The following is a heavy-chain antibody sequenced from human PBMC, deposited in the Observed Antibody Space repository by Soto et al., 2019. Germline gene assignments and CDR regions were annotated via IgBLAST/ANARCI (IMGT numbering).Heavy chain of an antibody. Sequence: QVQLQESGPGLVKPSETLSLTCTVSGGSISSYYWSWIRQPPGKGLEWIGYIDYSGSTNYNPSLKSRVTISVATSKNQFSLKLSSVTAADTAVYYCARHFNYMDVWGKGTTVTVSS. CDR3: ARHFNYMDV. CDR2: IDYSGST. J-gene: IGHJ6*03. V-gene: IGHV4-59*08. CDR1: GGSISSYY.